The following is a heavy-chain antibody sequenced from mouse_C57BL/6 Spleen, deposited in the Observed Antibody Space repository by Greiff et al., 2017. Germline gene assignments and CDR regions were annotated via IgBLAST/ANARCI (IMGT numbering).Heavy chain of an antibody. V-gene: IGHV5-6*01. CDR3: ARQEAQALYAMDY. J-gene: IGHJ4*01. D-gene: IGHD3-2*02. Sequence: EVKVVESGGDLVKPGGSLKLSCAASGFTFSSYGMSWVRQTPDKRLEWVATISSGGSYTYYPDSVKGRFTISRDNAKNTLYLQMSSLKSEDTAMYYCARQEAQALYAMDYGGQGTSVTVSS. CDR2: ISSGGSYT. CDR1: GFTFSSYG.